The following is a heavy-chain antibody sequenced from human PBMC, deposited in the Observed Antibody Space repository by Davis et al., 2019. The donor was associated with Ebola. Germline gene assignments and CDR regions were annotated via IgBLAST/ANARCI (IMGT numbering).Heavy chain of an antibody. D-gene: IGHD6-6*01. CDR1: GFTFSSNW. J-gene: IGHJ6*04. V-gene: IGHV3-74*01. CDR2: TNSDGSIT. CDR3: ARAKYYGMDV. Sequence: PGGSLRLSCAASGFTFSSNWMHWVRQAPGKGLVWVSRTNSDGSITSYADSVKGRFTISRDNAKNTLYLQMNTLRAEDTAVYYCARAKYYGMDVWGKGTTVTVSS.